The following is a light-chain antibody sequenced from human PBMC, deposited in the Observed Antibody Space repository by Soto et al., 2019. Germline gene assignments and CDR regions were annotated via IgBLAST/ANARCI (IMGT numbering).Light chain of an antibody. CDR3: QQYTDWPLR. CDR1: QTVTSTY. CDR2: GIS. Sequence: EVVMTQSPATLSVSPGERATLSCRASQTVTSTYLAWYQQKPGQAPRLLIYGISSRVTGVPDRFSSSGSGTELTLTISRLETQDFAVYYCQQYTDWPLRLGQWTKVEV. J-gene: IGKJ1*01. V-gene: IGKV3-20*01.